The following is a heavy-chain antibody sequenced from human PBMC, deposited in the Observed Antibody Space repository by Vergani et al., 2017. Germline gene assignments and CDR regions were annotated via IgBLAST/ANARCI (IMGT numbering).Heavy chain of an antibody. CDR2: INPNSGGT. D-gene: IGHD5-18*01. CDR1: GYTFTGYY. J-gene: IGHJ4*02. V-gene: IGHV1-2*02. CDR3: ARYYGIGRVDTAMVRTHAKYYFDY. Sequence: QVQLVQSGAEVKKPGASVKVSCKASGYTFTGYYMHWVRQAPGQGLERMGWINPNSGGTNYAQKFQGRVTMTRDTSISTAYMELSRLRSDDTAVYYCARYYGIGRVDTAMVRTHAKYYFDYWGQGTLVTVSS.